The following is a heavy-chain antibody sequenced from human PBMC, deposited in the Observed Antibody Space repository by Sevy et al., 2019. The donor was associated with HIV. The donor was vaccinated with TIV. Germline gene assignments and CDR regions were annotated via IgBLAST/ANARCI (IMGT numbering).Heavy chain of an antibody. Sequence: SETLSLTCTVSGGSISSYYWSWIRQPPGKGLEWIGYIYYSGSTNYNPSLKSRVTISVDTSKNQFSLKLSPVTAADTAVYYCARALGGSGYQRIDYWGQGTLVTVSS. CDR3: ARALGGSGYQRIDY. J-gene: IGHJ4*02. V-gene: IGHV4-59*01. CDR1: GGSISSYY. D-gene: IGHD3-22*01. CDR2: IYYSGST.